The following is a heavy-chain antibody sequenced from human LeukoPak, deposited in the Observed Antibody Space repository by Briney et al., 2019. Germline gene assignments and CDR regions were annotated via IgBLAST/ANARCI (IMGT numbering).Heavy chain of an antibody. Sequence: SETLSLTCTVSGGSISSSSNYWGWIRQPPGKGLEWIVTISYSGSTYYKPSLKSRVTISVDTSKNQFSLKLSSVTAADTAVYYCARLTPYSGSPLGDYWGQGTLVTVSS. CDR2: ISYSGST. J-gene: IGHJ4*02. V-gene: IGHV4-39*01. CDR1: GGSISSSSNY. D-gene: IGHD1-26*01. CDR3: ARLTPYSGSPLGDY.